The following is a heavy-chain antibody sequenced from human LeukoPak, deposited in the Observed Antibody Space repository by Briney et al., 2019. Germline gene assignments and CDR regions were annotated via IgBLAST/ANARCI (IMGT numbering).Heavy chain of an antibody. Sequence: SETLSLTCTVSGGSISSSSYYWGWIRQPPGKGLEGIGSIYYSGSTYYNPSLRTRGTISVDTSKNQFSLKLSSVTAADTAVYYCAITTVTTGVEFDYWGQGTLVTVSS. CDR2: IYYSGST. CDR3: AITTVTTGVEFDY. V-gene: IGHV4-39*01. J-gene: IGHJ4*02. CDR1: GGSISSSSYY. D-gene: IGHD4-17*01.